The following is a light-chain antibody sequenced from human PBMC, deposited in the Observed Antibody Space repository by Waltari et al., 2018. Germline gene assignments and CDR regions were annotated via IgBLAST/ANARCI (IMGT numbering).Light chain of an antibody. Sequence: QSALTQPPSASGSPGQTVIISCTGTHSDIGSYKYVSWYQQIPGRAPALIIYEVDRRPPGVPDRFSGSKSGNTASLTVSGLQTEDEGDYYCSSYAGSNKLIFGGVTKLTVL. J-gene: IGLJ2*01. CDR1: HSDIGSYKY. CDR2: EVD. V-gene: IGLV2-8*01. CDR3: SSYAGSNKLI.